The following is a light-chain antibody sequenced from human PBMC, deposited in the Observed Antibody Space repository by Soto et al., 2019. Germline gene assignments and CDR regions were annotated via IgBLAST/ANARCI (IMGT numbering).Light chain of an antibody. CDR2: GNS. V-gene: IGLV1-40*01. J-gene: IGLJ3*02. CDR3: QSFDSGPNGFWV. CDR1: SSNIGAGYD. Sequence: QSVLTQPPSVSGAPGQRVTISCTGSSSNIGAGYDVHWYQQLPGTAPKLLIYGNSNRPSGVPDRFSGSKSGTSASLAITGLQAEDEADYYCQSFDSGPNGFWVFGGGTKLTVL.